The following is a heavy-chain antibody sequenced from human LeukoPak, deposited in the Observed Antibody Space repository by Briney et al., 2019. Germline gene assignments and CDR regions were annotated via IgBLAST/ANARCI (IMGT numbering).Heavy chain of an antibody. J-gene: IGHJ3*02. CDR1: GGSISSGGYS. V-gene: IGHV4-30-2*01. CDR2: IYHSGST. Sequence: KASETLSLTCAVSGGSISSGGYSWSWIRQPPGKGLEWIGYIYHSGSTYYNPSLKSRVTISVDRSKNQFSLKLSSVTAADTAVYYCARALNYYGSGSYYNNGNAFDIWGQGTMVTVSS. CDR3: ARALNYYGSGSYYNNGNAFDI. D-gene: IGHD3-10*01.